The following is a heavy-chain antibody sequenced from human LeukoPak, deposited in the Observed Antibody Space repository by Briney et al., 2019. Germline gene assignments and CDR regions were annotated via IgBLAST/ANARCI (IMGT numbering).Heavy chain of an antibody. CDR1: GGSISSRSYY. CDR2: IYTSVST. Sequence: TSQTLSLTCTVPGGSISSRSYYWSSIRHPARKGLEWIGRIYTSVSTNYNPSLKSRVTISVDTSKTQFSLKLRSVTAADTAVYYCARVSPYSGSYSADYWGQGTLVTVSS. D-gene: IGHD1-26*01. V-gene: IGHV4-61*02. J-gene: IGHJ4*02. CDR3: ARVSPYSGSYSADY.